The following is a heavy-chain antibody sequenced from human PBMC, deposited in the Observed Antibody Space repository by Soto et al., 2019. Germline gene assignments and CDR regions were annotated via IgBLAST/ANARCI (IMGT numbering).Heavy chain of an antibody. Sequence: SETLSLTCTISGGSISGFYWGWIRQPPGKGLEWIGYISYTGDPKYNPSLKSRVTISVDTSKNQFSLKLSSVTAADTAVYYCARRYGPGFDYWGQGTLVTVSS. V-gene: IGHV4-59*08. D-gene: IGHD4-17*01. J-gene: IGHJ4*02. CDR3: ARRYGPGFDY. CDR2: ISYTGDP. CDR1: GGSISGFY.